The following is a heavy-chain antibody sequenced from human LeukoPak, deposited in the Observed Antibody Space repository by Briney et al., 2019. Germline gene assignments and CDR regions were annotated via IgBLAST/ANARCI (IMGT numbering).Heavy chain of an antibody. D-gene: IGHD2-2*01. CDR1: GFIFSGYS. V-gene: IGHV3-21*01. J-gene: IGHJ1*01. CDR2: ISASDTYI. CDR3: AREPSGGYCSSSSCSRYFQH. Sequence: PGGSLRLSCAASGFIFSGYSMNWVPQAPGKGLEWVSSISASDTYINYADSLKGRFTISRDNAKNSLYLQMNSLRAEDTAVYYCAREPSGGYCSSSSCSRYFQHWGQGTLVTVSS.